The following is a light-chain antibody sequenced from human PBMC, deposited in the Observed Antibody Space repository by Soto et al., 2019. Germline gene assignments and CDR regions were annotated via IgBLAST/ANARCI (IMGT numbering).Light chain of an antibody. CDR1: SSDVGGYNY. Sequence: QSALTQPPSASGSPGQSVTISCTGTSSDVGGYNYVSWYQQHPGKAPKLMIYEVSKRPSGVPDRFSGSTSGYTAPLTGSGLQAEDGADYYCSSYAGSSHNVVFGGGTKLTVL. CDR2: EVS. V-gene: IGLV2-8*01. CDR3: SSYAGSSHNVV. J-gene: IGLJ2*01.